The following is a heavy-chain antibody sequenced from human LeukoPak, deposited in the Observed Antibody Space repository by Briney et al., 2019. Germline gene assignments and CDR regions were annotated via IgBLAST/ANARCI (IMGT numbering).Heavy chain of an antibody. D-gene: IGHD1-26*01. CDR3: ARLEVVGATGDY. Sequence: PSETLSLTCAVSGYSISSGYYWGWIRQPPGKGLEWIGSIYHSGSTYYNPSLKSRVTISVDTSKNQFSLKLSSVTAADTAVYYCARLEVVGATGDYWGQGTLVTVSS. CDR2: IYHSGST. V-gene: IGHV4-38-2*01. J-gene: IGHJ4*02. CDR1: GYSISSGYY.